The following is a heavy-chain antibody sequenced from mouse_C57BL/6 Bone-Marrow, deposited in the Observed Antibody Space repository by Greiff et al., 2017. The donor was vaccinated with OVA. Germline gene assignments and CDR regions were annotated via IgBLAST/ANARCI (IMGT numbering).Heavy chain of an antibody. J-gene: IGHJ1*03. CDR1: GFNIKDDY. Sequence: EVQGVESGAELVRPGASVKLSCTASGFNIKDDYMHWVKQRPEQGLEWIGWIDPENGDTEYASKFQGKATITADTSSNTAYLQLSSLTSEDTAVYYCTPSYGSSYWYFDVWGTGTTVTVSS. D-gene: IGHD1-1*01. CDR3: TPSYGSSYWYFDV. CDR2: IDPENGDT. V-gene: IGHV14-4*01.